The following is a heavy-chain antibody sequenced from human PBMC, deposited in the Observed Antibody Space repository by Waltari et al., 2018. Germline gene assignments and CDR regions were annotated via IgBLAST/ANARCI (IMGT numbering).Heavy chain of an antibody. CDR3: ARHYDILTGYYRVYYFDY. CDR1: GGSFSGYY. J-gene: IGHJ4*02. D-gene: IGHD3-9*01. Sequence: QVQLQQWGAGLLKPSETLSLTCAVYGGSFSGYYWSWIRQPPGKGLEWIGEINHSGSTNYNPSLKSRVTISVDTSKNQCSLKLSSVTAADTAVYYCARHYDILTGYYRVYYFDYWGQGTLVTVSS. CDR2: INHSGST. V-gene: IGHV4-34*01.